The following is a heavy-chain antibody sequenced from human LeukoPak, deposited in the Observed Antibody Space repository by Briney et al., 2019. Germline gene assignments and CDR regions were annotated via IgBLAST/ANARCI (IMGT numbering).Heavy chain of an antibody. V-gene: IGHV3-21*01. CDR3: ARVSQYVRGRYDAIDI. CDR1: GFTFSTYD. J-gene: IGHJ3*02. CDR2: ISSGSSYI. D-gene: IGHD2/OR15-2a*01. Sequence: GGSLRLSCTASGFTFSTYDINWVRQAPGKGLEWVSFISSGSSYIFYADSLKGRFTISRDNAKNSLHLQMNSLRGEDTAVYYCARVSQYVRGRYDAIDIWGQGTMVTVSS.